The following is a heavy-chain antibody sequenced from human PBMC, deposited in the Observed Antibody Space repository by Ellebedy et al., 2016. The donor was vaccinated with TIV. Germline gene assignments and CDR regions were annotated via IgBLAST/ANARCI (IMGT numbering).Heavy chain of an antibody. J-gene: IGHJ5*02. CDR2: ITGNGAST. CDR1: GFTFSSFA. Sequence: GESLKISCSASGFTFSSFAVHWVRQAPGKGLEYVSTITGNGASTYYADSVKGRFTMSRDNSKNMLHLQMSSLRAEDTAVYYCVTSYSSNWYDHWGQGTLVTVSS. V-gene: IGHV3-64D*09. CDR3: VTSYSSNWYDH. D-gene: IGHD6-19*01.